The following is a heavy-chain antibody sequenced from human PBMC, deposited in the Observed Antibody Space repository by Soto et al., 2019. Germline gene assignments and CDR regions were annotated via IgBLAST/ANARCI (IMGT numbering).Heavy chain of an antibody. J-gene: IGHJ6*02. CDR1: GFTFSGYV. D-gene: IGHD3-9*01. CDR3: AKDPSPYYDILTGPGYGMDV. CDR2: ISYDGSNK. Sequence: PGGSLRLSCAASGFTFSGYVMHWVRQAPGKGLEWVAVISYDGSNKYYADSVKGRFTISRDNSKNTLYLQMNSLRAEDTAVYYCAKDPSPYYDILTGPGYGMDVWGQGTTVTVSS. V-gene: IGHV3-30*18.